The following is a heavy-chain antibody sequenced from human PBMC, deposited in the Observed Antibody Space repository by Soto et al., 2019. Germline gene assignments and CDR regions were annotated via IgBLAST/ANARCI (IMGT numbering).Heavy chain of an antibody. CDR3: ARLGGIVDTGTWIQ. J-gene: IGHJ4*02. CDR2: IYPGDSDT. V-gene: IGHV5-51*01. CDR1: GYRFSTCW. Sequence: HGESLKISCKASGYRFSTCWIGWGRQRPWKCPEWMAIIYPGDSDTRENPSFQGQVTISADKSSNTVHLQWRSLKASDTAIYYCARLGGIVDTGTWIQWGQGTPVTV. D-gene: IGHD1-1*01.